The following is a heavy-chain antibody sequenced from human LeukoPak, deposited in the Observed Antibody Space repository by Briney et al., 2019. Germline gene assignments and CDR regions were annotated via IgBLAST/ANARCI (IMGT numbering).Heavy chain of an antibody. CDR2: IYPGDSDT. Sequence: GASLQISCEGSGSIFTSYWIGCVRPLPGKGLEWMGIIYPGDSDTRYSPSFQGQVTISANKYISTAYLQWSSLKASDTAMYYCARLSMVRALSYWGQGTLVTVSS. J-gene: IGHJ4*02. D-gene: IGHD3-10*01. CDR1: GSIFTSYW. V-gene: IGHV5-51*01. CDR3: ARLSMVRALSY.